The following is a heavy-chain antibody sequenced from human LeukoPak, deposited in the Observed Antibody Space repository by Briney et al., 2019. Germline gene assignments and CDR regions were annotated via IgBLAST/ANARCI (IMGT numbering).Heavy chain of an antibody. CDR2: IRSDGSNT. Sequence: PGGSLRLSCATSGFSFSDFDMQWVRQAPGQGLEWVAFIRSDGSNTYYGDSVKGRFTISRDNSKKILQLQMNSLRPGDTALYYCAIIPLGGRFDYWGQGTLVIVSS. J-gene: IGHJ4*02. CDR1: GFSFSDFD. D-gene: IGHD3-10*01. CDR3: AIIPLGGRFDY. V-gene: IGHV3-30*02.